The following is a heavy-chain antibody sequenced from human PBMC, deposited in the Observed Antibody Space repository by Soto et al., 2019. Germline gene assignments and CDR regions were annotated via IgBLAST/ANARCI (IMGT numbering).Heavy chain of an antibody. Sequence: GGALRLSCAASGFTVSSYWMNWVRQAPGKGLEWVANINQDGNEDNLLDSVKGRFTISRDNAKNSLFLQMNSLRVDDTAVYYCARTGDGQHDFLDYWGQGALVTVYS. CDR2: INQDGNED. CDR1: GFTVSSYW. D-gene: IGHD1-1*01. CDR3: ARTGDGQHDFLDY. J-gene: IGHJ4*02. V-gene: IGHV3-7*01.